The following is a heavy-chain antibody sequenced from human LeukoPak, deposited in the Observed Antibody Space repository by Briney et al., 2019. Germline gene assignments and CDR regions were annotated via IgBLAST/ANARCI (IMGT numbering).Heavy chain of an antibody. CDR3: ARGAYCSGGRCPGAFDI. CDR2: IWYDGSNK. J-gene: IGHJ3*02. V-gene: IGHV3-33*01. CDR1: GFTFSTYA. Sequence: GGSLRLSCAASGFTFSTYAMYWVRQAPGKGLEWVTVIWYDGSNKYYADSVKGRFTISRDNSKNTLYLQMNSLRADDTAVYYCARGAYCSGGRCPGAFDIWGQGTMVTVSS. D-gene: IGHD2-15*01.